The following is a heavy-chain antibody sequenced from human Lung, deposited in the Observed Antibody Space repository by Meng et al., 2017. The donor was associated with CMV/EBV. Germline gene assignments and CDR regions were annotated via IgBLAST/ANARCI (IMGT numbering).Heavy chain of an antibody. CDR3: VRDQWLVNFDY. CDR2: IKQDGSEK. Sequence: GESLKISCAASGFTFNTYWMSWVRQAPGKGLEWVAIIKQDGSEKYYVDSVKGRFTISRDNGKKSLYLQMNSLRVEDTAVYYCVRDQWLVNFDYWGQGTPVTVSS. CDR1: GFTFNTYW. D-gene: IGHD6-19*01. J-gene: IGHJ4*02. V-gene: IGHV3-7*01.